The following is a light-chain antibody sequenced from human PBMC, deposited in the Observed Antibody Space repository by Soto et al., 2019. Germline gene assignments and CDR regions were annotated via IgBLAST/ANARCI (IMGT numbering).Light chain of an antibody. CDR3: QVWDSSSVHVV. Sequence: SYVLTQPPSVSVTQGQTARIVCEGANIERQSVHWHQQKPGQAPVMVVYDDSDRPSGIPERFSGSNSGNTATLTITRVEAGDEADYYCQVWDSSSVHVVFGGGTKLTVL. V-gene: IGLV3-21*02. CDR2: DDS. CDR1: NIERQS. J-gene: IGLJ2*01.